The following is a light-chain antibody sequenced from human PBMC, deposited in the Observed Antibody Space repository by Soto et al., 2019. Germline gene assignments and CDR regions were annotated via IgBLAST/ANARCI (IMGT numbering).Light chain of an antibody. V-gene: IGLV1-40*01. CDR3: QSYDSSLSVV. J-gene: IGLJ2*01. CDR1: SSNIGAGYH. Sequence: QSVLTQPPSVSGAPGQRVTISCTGSSSNIGAGYHVHWYRQLPGTAPKLFIYGNSNRPSGVPVRFSGSKSGTSASLAITGLQAEDEADYYCQSYDSSLSVVFGGGTKVTVL. CDR2: GNS.